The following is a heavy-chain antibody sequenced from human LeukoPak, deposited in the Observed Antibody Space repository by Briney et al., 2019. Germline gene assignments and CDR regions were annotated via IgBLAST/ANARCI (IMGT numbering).Heavy chain of an antibody. Sequence: SETLSLTCSVSGGSISGNYWSWIRQPAGKGLDWIGRISNSGSTNYNPSLKSRVNMSVDTAKNQFSLKLSSVTAADTAVYYCARASRGSFYYFDYWGQGTLVTVSS. CDR3: ARASRGSFYYFDY. CDR2: ISNSGST. J-gene: IGHJ4*02. D-gene: IGHD3-22*01. V-gene: IGHV4-4*07. CDR1: GGSISGNY.